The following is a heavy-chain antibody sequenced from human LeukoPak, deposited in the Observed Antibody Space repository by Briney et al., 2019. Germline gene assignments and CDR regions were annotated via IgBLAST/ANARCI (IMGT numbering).Heavy chain of an antibody. Sequence: SETLSLTCAVFGGSFSDYYWSWIRQPPGKGLEWVGEINHSGSTNYNPSLKSRVTISVDTSKNQFSLKLSSVTAADTAVYYCARGFHSSSYLDYWGQGTLVTVSS. CDR1: GGSFSDYY. D-gene: IGHD6-6*01. CDR3: ARGFHSSSYLDY. CDR2: INHSGST. J-gene: IGHJ4*02. V-gene: IGHV4-34*01.